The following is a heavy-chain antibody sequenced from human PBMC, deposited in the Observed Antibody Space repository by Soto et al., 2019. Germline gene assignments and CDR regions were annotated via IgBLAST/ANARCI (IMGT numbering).Heavy chain of an antibody. CDR2: INPNSGGT. Sequence: ASVKVSCKASGYTFTGYYMHWVRQAPGQGLEWMGWINPNSGGTNYAQKFQGWVTMTRDTSISTAYMELSRLRSVDTAVYYCAIGFRYYDILTGYSPSYYFDYWGQGTLVTVSS. CDR3: AIGFRYYDILTGYSPSYYFDY. J-gene: IGHJ4*02. V-gene: IGHV1-2*04. CDR1: GYTFTGYY. D-gene: IGHD3-9*01.